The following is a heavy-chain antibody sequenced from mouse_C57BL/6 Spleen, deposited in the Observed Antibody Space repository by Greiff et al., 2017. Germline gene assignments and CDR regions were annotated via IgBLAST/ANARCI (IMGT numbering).Heavy chain of an antibody. J-gene: IGHJ4*01. V-gene: IGHV1-82*01. CDR2: IYPGDGDT. CDR1: GYAFSSSW. Sequence: QVQLQQSGPELVKPGASVKISCKASGYAFSSSWMNWVKQRPGKGLEWIGRIYPGDGDTNYNGKFKGKATLTADKSSSTAYMQLSSLTSEDSAVYFCARSGPTGDYYAMDYWGQGTSVTVSS. D-gene: IGHD4-1*02. CDR3: ARSGPTGDYYAMDY.